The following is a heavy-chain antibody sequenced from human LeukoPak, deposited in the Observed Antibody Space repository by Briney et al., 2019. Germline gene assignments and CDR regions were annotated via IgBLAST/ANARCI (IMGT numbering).Heavy chain of an antibody. CDR3: ARHPVFGVSRDDAFDI. D-gene: IGHD3-3*01. J-gene: IGHJ3*02. V-gene: IGHV4-30-4*08. CDR2: IYYSGST. CDR1: GGSISSGDYY. Sequence: SETLSLTCTVSGGSISSGDYYWSWLRQPPGKGLEWIGYIYYSGSTYYNPSLKSRVTISVDTSKNQFSLKLSSVTAADTAVYYCARHPVFGVSRDDAFDIWGQGTMVTVSS.